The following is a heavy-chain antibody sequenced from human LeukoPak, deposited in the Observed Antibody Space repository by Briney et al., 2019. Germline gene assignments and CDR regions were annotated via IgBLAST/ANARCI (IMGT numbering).Heavy chain of an antibody. D-gene: IGHD3-10*01. CDR2: INPNSGGT. J-gene: IGHJ5*02. V-gene: IGHV1-2*02. Sequence: ASVRVSCKASGYTFTGYYMHWVRQAPGQGLEWMGWINPNSGGTNYAQKFQGRVTMTRGTSISTAYMELSRLRSDDTAVYYCARAEVRGAINWFDPWGQGTLVTVSS. CDR3: ARAEVRGAINWFDP. CDR1: GYTFTGYY.